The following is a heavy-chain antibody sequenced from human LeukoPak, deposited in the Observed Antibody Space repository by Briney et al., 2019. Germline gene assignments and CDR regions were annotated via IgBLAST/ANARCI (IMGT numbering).Heavy chain of an antibody. J-gene: IGHJ5*02. CDR1: GGSISSYY. Sequence: PSETLSLTCTVSGGSISSYYWSWIRQPPGKELEWIGYISYSGSTNYNPSLKSRVSISVETSKNQFSLKLSSVTAADTAVYYCARGNWSYASFWFDPWGQGTLVTVSS. CDR3: ARGNWSYASFWFDP. D-gene: IGHD1-7*01. CDR2: ISYSGST. V-gene: IGHV4-59*01.